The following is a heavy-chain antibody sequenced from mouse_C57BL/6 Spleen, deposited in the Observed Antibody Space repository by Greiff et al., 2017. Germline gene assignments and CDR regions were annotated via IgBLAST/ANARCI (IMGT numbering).Heavy chain of an antibody. J-gene: IGHJ3*01. V-gene: IGHV14-3*01. Sequence: VLLQQSVAELVRPGASVKLSCTASGFNIKNTYMPWVKQRPDQGLEWIGRIDPANGNTKYAPKFQGKATITADTSSNTAYLQLSSLTSEDTAIXYCARGGGDQGGWFADWGQGTLVTVSA. D-gene: IGHD3-3*01. CDR2: IDPANGNT. CDR1: GFNIKNTY. CDR3: ARGGGDQGGWFAD.